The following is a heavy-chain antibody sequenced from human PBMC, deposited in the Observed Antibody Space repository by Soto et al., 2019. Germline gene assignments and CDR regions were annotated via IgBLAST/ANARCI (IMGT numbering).Heavy chain of an antibody. CDR2: IIPIFGTA. CDR1: GGTFSSYA. CDR3: ARDQYCSSTSCYKPGGMDV. V-gene: IGHV1-69*01. Sequence: QVQLVQSGAEVKKPGSSVKVSCKASGGTFSSYAISWVRQAPGQGLEWMGGIIPIFGTANYAQKFQGRVTITADESTSTAYIELSCLRSEDTAVHYCARDQYCSSTSCYKPGGMDVWGQGTTVTVSS. J-gene: IGHJ6*02. D-gene: IGHD2-2*02.